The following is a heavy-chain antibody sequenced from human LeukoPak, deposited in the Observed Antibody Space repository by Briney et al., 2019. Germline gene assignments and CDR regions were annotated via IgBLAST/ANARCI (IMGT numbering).Heavy chain of an antibody. J-gene: IGHJ4*02. CDR3: ARDMRGVVPAAILGYFDY. CDR1: GFTFSSYE. D-gene: IGHD2-2*01. V-gene: IGHV3-48*03. CDR2: ITSGGSTI. Sequence: PGGSLRLSCAASGFTFSSYEMNWVRQAPGKGLDWVSYITSGGSTIYYADSVKGRFTISRDNAKNSLYLQMNSLRVEDTAVYYCARDMRGVVPAAILGYFDYWGQGTLVTVSS.